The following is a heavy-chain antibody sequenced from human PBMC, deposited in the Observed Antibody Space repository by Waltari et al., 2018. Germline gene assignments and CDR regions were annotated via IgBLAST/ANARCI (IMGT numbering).Heavy chain of an antibody. Sequence: QDQLIQSRAEERKPGSSVKVSCQALGDILKSLPINWVRQAPGQGLEYMGRINPMFGITNYAQNFQGRLKITADKSTKTAYMELNSLRFDDTAIYYCTRDPPLGWGQGTQVTVSS. J-gene: IGHJ4*02. CDR1: GDILKSLP. CDR3: TRDPPLG. CDR2: INPMFGIT. V-gene: IGHV1-69*04. D-gene: IGHD7-27*01.